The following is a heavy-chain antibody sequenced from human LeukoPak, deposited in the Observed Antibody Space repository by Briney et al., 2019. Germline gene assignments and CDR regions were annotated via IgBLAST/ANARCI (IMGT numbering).Heavy chain of an antibody. CDR2: INHSGRT. V-gene: IGHV4-34*01. CDR3: ARGRYSYGRWGHFDY. CDR1: GGSFSGYY. D-gene: IGHD5-18*01. J-gene: IGHJ4*02. Sequence: SETLSLTCAVDGGSFSGYYWSWIRQPPGEGLESIGEINHSGRTNYNPSLKSRITISVDTSKYQFSLNLTSVTAAATAVLYCARGRYSYGRWGHFDYWGQGTLVTVSS.